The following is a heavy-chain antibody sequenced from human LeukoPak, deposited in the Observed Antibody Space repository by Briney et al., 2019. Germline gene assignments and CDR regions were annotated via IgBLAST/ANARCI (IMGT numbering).Heavy chain of an antibody. CDR3: ARERGVPAVAGTYYCYYMDV. CDR2: IIPIFGTA. Sequence: SVKVSCKASGGTFSSYAISWVRQAPGQGLEWMGRIIPIFGTANYAQKFQGRVTITTDESTSTAYMELSSLRSEDTAVYYCARERGVPAVAGTYYCYYMDVWGKGTTVTVSS. V-gene: IGHV1-69*05. J-gene: IGHJ6*03. D-gene: IGHD6-19*01. CDR1: GGTFSSYA.